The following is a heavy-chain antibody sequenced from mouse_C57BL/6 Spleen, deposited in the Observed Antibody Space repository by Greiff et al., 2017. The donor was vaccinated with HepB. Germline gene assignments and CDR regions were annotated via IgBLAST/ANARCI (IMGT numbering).Heavy chain of an antibody. D-gene: IGHD1-1*01. CDR1: GYTFTSYW. J-gene: IGHJ3*01. V-gene: IGHV1-64*01. CDR3: ARAYGSSYVFAY. Sequence: QVQLQQSGAELVKPGASVKLSCKASGYTFTSYWMHWVKQRPGQGLEWIGMIHPNSGSTNYNEKFKSKATLTVDKSSSTAYMQLSSLTSEDSAVYYCARAYGSSYVFAYWGQGTLVTVSA. CDR2: IHPNSGST.